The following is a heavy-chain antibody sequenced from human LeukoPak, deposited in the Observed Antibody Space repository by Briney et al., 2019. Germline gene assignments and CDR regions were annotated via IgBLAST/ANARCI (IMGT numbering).Heavy chain of an antibody. V-gene: IGHV3-74*01. Sequence: PGGSLRLSCAASGFTFSDTWMHWVRQAPGEGLVWVSRIRSDGSDTRYAESVKGRFTISRDNAKNSLYLQMNSLRAEDTAVYYCARDSYGDYAFDIWGQGTMVTVSS. D-gene: IGHD4-17*01. CDR1: GFTFSDTW. CDR2: IRSDGSDT. J-gene: IGHJ3*02. CDR3: ARDSYGDYAFDI.